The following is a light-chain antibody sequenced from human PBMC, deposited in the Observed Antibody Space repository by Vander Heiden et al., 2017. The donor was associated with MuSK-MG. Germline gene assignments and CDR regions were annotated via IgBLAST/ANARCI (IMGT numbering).Light chain of an antibody. V-gene: IGKV2-28*01. CDR1: QSLLHSNGYNY. J-gene: IGKJ4*01. CDR3: MQALQTHL. Sequence: DIVMTQSLLSLLVTPGEPASISCRSSQSLLHSNGYNYLDWYLQRPGQSPQLLIYLGSNRASGIPDRFSGSGSGTDFTLKISRVEAEDVGVYYCMQALQTHLFGGGTKVEIK. CDR2: LGS.